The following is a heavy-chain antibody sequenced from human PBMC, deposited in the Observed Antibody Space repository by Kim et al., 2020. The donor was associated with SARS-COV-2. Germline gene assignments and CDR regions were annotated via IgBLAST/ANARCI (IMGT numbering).Heavy chain of an antibody. CDR3: ARDRDGSGNYYDP. J-gene: IGHJ5*02. V-gene: IGHV3-30*01. Sequence: YADSVKGRFTISRDNSTNTVYLQMNSLRVEDTAVYYCARDRDGSGNYYDPWGQGTLVTVSS. D-gene: IGHD3-10*01.